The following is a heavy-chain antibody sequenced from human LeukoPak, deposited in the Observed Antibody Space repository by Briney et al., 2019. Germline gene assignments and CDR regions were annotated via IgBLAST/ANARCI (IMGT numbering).Heavy chain of an antibody. Sequence: GGSLRLSCAASGFTFNIYEMNWVRQAPGKGPEWISYISSSGRSIYYADSVKGRFTISRDNAENSVYLQMNSLRVEDTAIYYCAKEDIAGNGFPFDSWGEGTMVTVSS. CDR1: GFTFNIYE. J-gene: IGHJ4*02. D-gene: IGHD5-12*01. CDR3: AKEDIAGNGFPFDS. CDR2: ISSSGRSI. V-gene: IGHV3-48*03.